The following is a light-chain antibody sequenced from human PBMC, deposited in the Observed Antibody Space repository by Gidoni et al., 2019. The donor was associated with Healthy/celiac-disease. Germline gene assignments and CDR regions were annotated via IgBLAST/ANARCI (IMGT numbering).Light chain of an antibody. V-gene: IGKV3-11*01. J-gene: IGKJ5*01. CDR3: QQRSNWPPSIT. CDR1: QSVSSY. Sequence: IVLPQPPATLSLSPGERATLSCRASQSVSSYLAWYQQKPGQAPRLLIYDASNRATGIPARFSGSGSGTDFTLTISSLEPEDFAVYYCQQRSNWPPSITFGQGTRLEIK. CDR2: DAS.